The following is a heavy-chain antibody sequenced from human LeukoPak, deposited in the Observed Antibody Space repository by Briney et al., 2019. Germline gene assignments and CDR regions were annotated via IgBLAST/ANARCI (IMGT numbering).Heavy chain of an antibody. V-gene: IGHV3-30*18. CDR3: AKSTTVTQRGYFDY. CDR1: GFTFSSYG. D-gene: IGHD4-17*01. CDR2: ISYDGSNK. J-gene: IGHJ4*02. Sequence: GGSLRLSCAASGFTFSSYGMHWVRQAPAEGLEWVAIISYDGSNKYYADSVKGRFTISRDNSKNTLYLQMNSLRAEDTAVYYCAKSTTVTQRGYFDYWGQGTLVTVSS.